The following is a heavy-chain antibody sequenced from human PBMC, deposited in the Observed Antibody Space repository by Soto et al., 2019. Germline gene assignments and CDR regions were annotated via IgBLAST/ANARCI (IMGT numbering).Heavy chain of an antibody. D-gene: IGHD3-10*01. V-gene: IGHV1-3*01. CDR3: ARDPQFGDSLGF. J-gene: IGHJ4*02. CDR1: GYTFTSYA. CDR2: INAGNGNT. Sequence: QVQLVQSGAEVKKPGASVKVSCKASGYTFTSYAMHWVRQAPGQRLEWMGWINAGNGNTKYSQKFQGRVTITRDTSASTAYIELSSLRSEDTAVYYCARDPQFGDSLGFWGQGTLVTVSS.